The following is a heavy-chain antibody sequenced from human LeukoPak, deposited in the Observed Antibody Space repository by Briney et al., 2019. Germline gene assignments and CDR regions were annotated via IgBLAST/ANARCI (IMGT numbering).Heavy chain of an antibody. J-gene: IGHJ6*03. Sequence: ASVKVSCKASGYTFTSYGINWVRQAPGQGLEWMGWTSAYNGNTNYAQKLQGRVTMTTDTSTSTAYMDLRSLRSDDTAVYYCARGAAVAGIYYYYMDVWGKGTTVTVSS. V-gene: IGHV1-18*01. CDR3: ARGAAVAGIYYYYMDV. D-gene: IGHD6-19*01. CDR1: GYTFTSYG. CDR2: TSAYNGNT.